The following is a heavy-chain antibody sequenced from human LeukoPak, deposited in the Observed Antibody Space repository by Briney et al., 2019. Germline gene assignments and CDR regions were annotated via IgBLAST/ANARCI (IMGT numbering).Heavy chain of an antibody. CDR1: GGSISSYTFY. CDR3: ARSSVQFTFDF. V-gene: IGHV4-39*01. J-gene: IGHJ4*02. Sequence: SETLSLTCIVSGGSISSYTFYWGWIRQAPGKGLEWIGSIYYRGNTYYNPSLKTRVTVSVDTSKNQFSLKLSSVTAADTALYYCARSSVQFTFDFWGQGTVVTLSS. CDR2: IYYRGNT. D-gene: IGHD5-24*01.